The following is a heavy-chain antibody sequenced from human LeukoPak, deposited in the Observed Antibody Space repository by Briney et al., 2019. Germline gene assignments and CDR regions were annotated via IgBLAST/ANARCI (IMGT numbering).Heavy chain of an antibody. CDR2: IYYSGST. J-gene: IGHJ6*03. V-gene: IGHV4-39*01. D-gene: IGHD3-3*01. CDR3: ARHAPYYDFWSGYSPARYYYYYMDV. Sequence: SETLSLTCTVSGGSISSSSYYWGWIRQPPGKGLEWIGSIYYSGSTYYNPSLKSRVTISVDTSKNQFSLKPSSVTAADTAVYYCARHAPYYDFWSGYSPARYYYYYMDVWGKGTTVTVSS. CDR1: GGSISSSSYY.